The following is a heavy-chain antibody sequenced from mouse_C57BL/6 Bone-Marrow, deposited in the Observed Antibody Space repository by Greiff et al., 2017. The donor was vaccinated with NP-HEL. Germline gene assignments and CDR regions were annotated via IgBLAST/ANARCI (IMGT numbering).Heavy chain of an antibody. CDR1: GFTFSSYG. Sequence: EVHLVESGGDLVKPGGSLKLSCAASGFTFSSYGMSWVRQTPDKRLAWVATISSGGSYTYYPDSVKGRFTISRDNAKNTLYLQMSSLKSEDTARYYCARQGDGSSYFDYWGQGTTLTVSS. CDR2: ISSGGSYT. J-gene: IGHJ2*01. D-gene: IGHD1-1*01. V-gene: IGHV5-6*01. CDR3: ARQGDGSSYFDY.